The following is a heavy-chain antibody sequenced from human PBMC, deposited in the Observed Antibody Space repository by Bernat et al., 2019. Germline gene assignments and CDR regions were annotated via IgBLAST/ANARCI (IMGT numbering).Heavy chain of an antibody. CDR2: IYWDDDK. D-gene: IGHD3-9*01. Sequence: QITLKESGPTLVKPTQTLTLTCTFSGFSLSTSGVGVGWIRQPPGKALEWLALIYWDDDKRYSPSLKSRLTITKDTSKNQVVLTMTNMDPVDTATYYCAHSRLLRYFDWLPKSYYFDYWGQGTLVTVSS. CDR1: GFSLSTSGVG. V-gene: IGHV2-5*02. J-gene: IGHJ4*02. CDR3: AHSRLLRYFDWLPKSYYFDY.